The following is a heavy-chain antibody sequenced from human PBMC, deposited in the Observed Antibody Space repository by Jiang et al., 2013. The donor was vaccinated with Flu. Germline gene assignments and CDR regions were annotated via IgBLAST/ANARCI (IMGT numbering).Heavy chain of an antibody. V-gene: IGHV5-51*01. CDR2: IYPDDSNA. CDR3: ARRTGALPSVWFDP. D-gene: IGHD1-1*01. Sequence: GAEVKKPGESLKISCKGSGYTFAHYWIDWVRQTPGKGLEWMGIIYPDDSNARYSPSFEGQVTMSADKSISTAYLYWSNLKASDTAMYYCARRTGALPSVWFDPWGQGTLVTVSS. CDR1: GYTFAHYW. J-gene: IGHJ5*02.